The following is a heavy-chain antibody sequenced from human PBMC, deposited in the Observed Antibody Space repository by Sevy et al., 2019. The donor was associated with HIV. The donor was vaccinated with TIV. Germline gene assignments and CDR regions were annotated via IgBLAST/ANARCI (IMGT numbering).Heavy chain of an antibody. D-gene: IGHD3-10*01. V-gene: IGHV4-4*02. CDR2: IYHSGST. CDR1: GGSISSSNW. CDR3: ARGIGYYYGSGSYYKPDAFDI. J-gene: IGHJ3*02. Sequence: SETLSLTCAVSGGSISSSNWWSWVRQPPGKGLEWIGEIYHSGSTNYNPSLKSRVTISVDKSKNQFSLKLGSVTAADTAVYYCARGIGYYYGSGSYYKPDAFDIWGQGTMVTVSS.